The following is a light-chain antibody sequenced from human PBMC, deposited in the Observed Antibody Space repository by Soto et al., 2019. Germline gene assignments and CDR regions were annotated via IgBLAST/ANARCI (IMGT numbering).Light chain of an antibody. CDR2: AAS. J-gene: IGKJ1*01. Sequence: DIQMTQSPSTLSASVGDRVTITCRASQSLSSWLAWYQQKPGKAPKLLIYAASTLQSGVPSRFSGSGSGTDFTLTINGLQPEDFATYYCLQAASFPRTFGQGTKVDIK. CDR3: LQAASFPRT. CDR1: QSLSSW. V-gene: IGKV1-12*01.